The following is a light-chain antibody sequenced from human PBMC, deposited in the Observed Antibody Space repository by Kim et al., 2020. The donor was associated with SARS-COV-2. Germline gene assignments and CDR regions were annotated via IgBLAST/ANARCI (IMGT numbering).Light chain of an antibody. CDR3: QSYDSSDRGV. CDR2: EDN. CDR1: SGSIASNY. J-gene: IGLJ3*02. V-gene: IGLV6-57*02. Sequence: NFMLTQPHSVSESPGKTVTISCTGSSGSIASNYVQWYQQRPGSATTTVIYEDNQRPSGVPDRFSGSIDSSSNSASLTISGLKTEDEADYYCQSYDSSDRGVFGGGTQLTVL.